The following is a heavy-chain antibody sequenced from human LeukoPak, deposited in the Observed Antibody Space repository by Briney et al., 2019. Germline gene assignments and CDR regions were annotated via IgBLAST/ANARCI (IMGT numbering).Heavy chain of an antibody. V-gene: IGHV3-30*04. CDR1: GFTFSSYA. D-gene: IGHD6-13*01. CDR2: ISYDGSNK. CDR3: ASSYSSSWGGGFDY. Sequence: PGGSLRLSCAASGFTFSSYAMHWVRQAPGKGLEWEAVISYDGSNKYYADSVKGRFTISRDNSKDTLYLQMNSLRAEDTAVYYCASSYSSSWGGGFDYWGQGTLVTVSS. J-gene: IGHJ4*02.